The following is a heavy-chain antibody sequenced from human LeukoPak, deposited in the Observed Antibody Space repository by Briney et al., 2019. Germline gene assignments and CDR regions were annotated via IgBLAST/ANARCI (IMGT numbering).Heavy chain of an antibody. CDR1: GGSISSGGYY. V-gene: IGHV4-61*08. D-gene: IGHD3-22*01. Sequence: SETLSLTCTVSGGSISSGGYYWSWIRQHPGKGLEWIGYIYYSGSTNYNPSLKSRVTISVDTSKNQFSLKLSSVTAADTAVYYCARQPHHYYDSSGYSAPFDYWGQGTLVTVSS. CDR3: ARQPHHYYDSSGYSAPFDY. CDR2: IYYSGST. J-gene: IGHJ4*02.